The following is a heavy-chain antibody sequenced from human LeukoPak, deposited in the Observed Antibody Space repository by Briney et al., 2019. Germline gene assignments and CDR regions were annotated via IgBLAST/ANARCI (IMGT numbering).Heavy chain of an antibody. V-gene: IGHV3-74*01. CDR2: INSDGSST. J-gene: IGHJ3*02. D-gene: IGHD3-10*01. Sequence: PGGSLRLSCAPSGFTFSSYWMHWVRQAPGKGLVWVSRINSDGSSTSYADSVKGRFTISRDNAKNTLYLQMNSLRAEDTAVYYCARANYYGSGRAAFDIWGQGTMVTVSS. CDR3: ARANYYGSGRAAFDI. CDR1: GFTFSSYW.